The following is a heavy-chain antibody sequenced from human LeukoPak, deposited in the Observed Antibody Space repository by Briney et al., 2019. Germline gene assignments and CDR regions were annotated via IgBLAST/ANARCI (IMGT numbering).Heavy chain of an antibody. CDR3: TRGSTVTTDHYYYGMGV. CDR2: IRSKAYGGTT. Sequence: GGSLRLSCTASGFTFGDYAMSWFRQAPGKGLEWVGFIRSKAYGGTTEYAASVKGRFTISRDDSKSIAYLQMNSLKTEDTAVYYCTRGSTVTTDHYYYGMGVWGQGTTVTVSS. D-gene: IGHD4-17*01. V-gene: IGHV3-49*03. J-gene: IGHJ6*02. CDR1: GFTFGDYA.